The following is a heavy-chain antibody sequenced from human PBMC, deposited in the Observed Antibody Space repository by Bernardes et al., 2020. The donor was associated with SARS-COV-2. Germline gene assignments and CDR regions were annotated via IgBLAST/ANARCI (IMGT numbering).Heavy chain of an antibody. J-gene: IGHJ2*01. CDR3: ARPRDKDDYWYFDL. CDR2: KYYSGST. CDR1: GGSISSYY. Sequence: SETLSLTCTVSGGSISSYYWSWIRQPPGKGLEWIGYKYYSGSTNYNPSLKSRVTISIDTSKNQFSLKLTSVTAADTAVYYCARPRDKDDYWYFDLWGRGTLVTVSS. V-gene: IGHV4-59*01.